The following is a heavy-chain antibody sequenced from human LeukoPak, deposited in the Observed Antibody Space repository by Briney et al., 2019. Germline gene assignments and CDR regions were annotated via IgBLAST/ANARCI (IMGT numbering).Heavy chain of an antibody. Sequence: PSETLSLTCTVSGGSISSYYWSWIRQPAGKGLEWIGRIYTSGSTNYNPSLKSRVTMSVDTSKNQFSLKLSSVTAADTAVYYCARDGDAIRLLPRRGYYYYYMDVWGQGTTVTVSS. CDR1: GGSISSYY. CDR3: ARDGDAIRLLPRRGYYYYYMDV. CDR2: IYTSGST. D-gene: IGHD2-15*01. J-gene: IGHJ6*03. V-gene: IGHV4-4*07.